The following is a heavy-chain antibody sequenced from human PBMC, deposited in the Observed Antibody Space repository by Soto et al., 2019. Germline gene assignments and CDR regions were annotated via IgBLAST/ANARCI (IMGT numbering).Heavy chain of an antibody. D-gene: IGHD6-13*01. CDR2: ISSSSSYI. CDR3: ARGPQRIAAAGTKY. Sequence: EVQLVESGGGLVKPGGSLRLSCAASGFTFSSYSMNWVRQAPGKGLEWVSSISSSSSYIYYADSVKGRFTISRDNAKNSRYLQMNSLRAEDTAVYYCARGPQRIAAAGTKYWGQGTLVTVSS. J-gene: IGHJ4*02. V-gene: IGHV3-21*01. CDR1: GFTFSSYS.